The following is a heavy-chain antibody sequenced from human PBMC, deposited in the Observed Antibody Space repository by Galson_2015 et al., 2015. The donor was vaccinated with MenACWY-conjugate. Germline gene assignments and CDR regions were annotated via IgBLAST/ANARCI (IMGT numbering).Heavy chain of an antibody. CDR3: ARVSVAATQSFDY. J-gene: IGHJ4*02. Sequence: ETLSLTCTVSGDSISSRSYYWAWIRRPPGKGLEWIGSIYYSGYTYYTPSLKSRVTMSVDTSRNQFSLKLYSVTAADTAVYYCARVSVAATQSFDYWGQGTLVTVSS. D-gene: IGHD6-19*01. CDR2: IYYSGYT. CDR1: GDSISSRSYY. V-gene: IGHV4-39*07.